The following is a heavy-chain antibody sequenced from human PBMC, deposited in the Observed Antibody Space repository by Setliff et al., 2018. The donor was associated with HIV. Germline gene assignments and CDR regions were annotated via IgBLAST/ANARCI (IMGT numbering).Heavy chain of an antibody. Sequence: SETLSLTCAVYSGSFTGYYWTWIRQPPGKVLEWIGEINRFGITNYNPSLKSRLTLSVDTSKNQFSLNVNSVTAADTAVYYCARGGYCNSDNCDRGRNFDYWSQGMLVTVSS. CDR1: SGSFTGYY. J-gene: IGHJ4*02. D-gene: IGHD2-15*01. CDR2: INRFGIT. CDR3: ARGGYCNSDNCDRGRNFDY. V-gene: IGHV4-34*01.